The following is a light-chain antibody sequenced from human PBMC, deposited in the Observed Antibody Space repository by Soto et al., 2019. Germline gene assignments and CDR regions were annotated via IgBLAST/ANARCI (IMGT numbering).Light chain of an antibody. V-gene: IGKV3-20*01. J-gene: IGKJ1*01. CDR2: GAS. CDR1: QSVTSTY. CDR3: QQYGSASPT. Sequence: EVVLTQSPGTLSLSPGERATLSCRASQSVTSTYLAWYQQKPGQAPRLLIHGASNRATGIPDRFSGSGSGTDFTLTISRLEPEDFAVYYCQQYGSASPTVGQGTKVEIK.